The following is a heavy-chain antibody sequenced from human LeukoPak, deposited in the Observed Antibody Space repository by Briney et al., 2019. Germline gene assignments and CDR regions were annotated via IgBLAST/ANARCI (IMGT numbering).Heavy chain of an antibody. V-gene: IGHV4-59*01. CDR3: PGLGLPSSCYESFMGV. CDR2: IYYSGST. D-gene: IGHD2-15*01. J-gene: IGHJ6*03. Sequence: WETLSLTCTGSGGSISSYYWSWIRQPPGKGLEWIAYIYYSGSTNYNPSLKCRFDISVATSTNQWFLKLSSFTAAATAVFYCPGLGLPSSCYESFMGVWDRGRSITVSS. CDR1: GGSISSYY.